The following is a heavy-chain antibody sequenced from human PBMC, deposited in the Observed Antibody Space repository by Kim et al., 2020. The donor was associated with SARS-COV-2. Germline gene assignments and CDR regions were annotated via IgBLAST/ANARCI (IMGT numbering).Heavy chain of an antibody. Sequence: SETLSLTCTVSGSSIGSGYYWGWIRQPPGRGLECIGSISHSGHSYYNPSLQSRVTISVDTSKKQFSLKLKSVTAADTAVYYCARKVVSGWYNFDMWGQGRMVTVSS. CDR1: GSSIGSGYY. J-gene: IGHJ3*02. V-gene: IGHV4-38-2*02. CDR2: ISHSGHS. D-gene: IGHD6-13*01. CDR3: ARKVVSGWYNFDM.